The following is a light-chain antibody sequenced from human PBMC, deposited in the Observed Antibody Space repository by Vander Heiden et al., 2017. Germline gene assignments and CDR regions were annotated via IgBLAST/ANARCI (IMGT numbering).Light chain of an antibody. CDR3: NSRDTSGDLVV. V-gene: IGLV3-19*01. CDR1: SLRSYY. CDR2: GKN. J-gene: IGLJ2*01. Sequence: SSELTQDPAVSVAWGQTVRIPCQGDSLRSYYTSWYQQKPGQAPGLVIYGKNNRPSGIPDRFSGSSSGNTSSLTITGAQAEDEADYYCNSRDTSGDLVVFGGGTKLTVL.